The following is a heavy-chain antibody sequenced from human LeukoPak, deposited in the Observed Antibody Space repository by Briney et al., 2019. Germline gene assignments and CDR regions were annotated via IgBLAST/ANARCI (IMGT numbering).Heavy chain of an antibody. Sequence: GGSLRLSCAASGFSVSTDYMTWVRQAPGKGLEWVAVIYTGGGTFYADSVKGRFTISRDNSGNTFYLQMNSLRAEDTAVYYCAAHIKAALDYWGQGTLVTVSS. CDR3: AAHIKAALDY. J-gene: IGHJ4*02. CDR2: IYTGGGT. D-gene: IGHD6-13*01. V-gene: IGHV3-53*01. CDR1: GFSVSTDY.